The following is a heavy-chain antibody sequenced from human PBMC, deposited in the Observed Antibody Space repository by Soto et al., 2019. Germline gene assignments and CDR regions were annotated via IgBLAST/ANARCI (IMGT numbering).Heavy chain of an antibody. J-gene: IGHJ4*02. CDR3: ARGYGDYVLDY. V-gene: IGHV4-59*01. D-gene: IGHD4-17*01. CDR2: IYYSGST. Sequence: QVPLQESGPGLVKPSETQSLTCTVSGGSISSYYWSWIRQPPGKGLEWIGYIYYSGSTNYNPSLNSRLTISVATSKNQFSLKLSSVTAADTAVYYCARGYGDYVLDYWGQGTLVTVSS. CDR1: GGSISSYY.